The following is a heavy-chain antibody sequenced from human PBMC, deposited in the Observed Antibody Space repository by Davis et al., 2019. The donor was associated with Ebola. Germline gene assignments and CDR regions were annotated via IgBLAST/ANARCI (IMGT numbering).Heavy chain of an antibody. Sequence: SETLSLTCTVSGGSISSYYWSWIRQPPGKGLEWIGYIYYSGSTNYNSSLKSRVTISVDTSKNQFSLKLSSVTAADTAVYYCAREERKQLERQLDYWGQGTLVTVSS. CDR1: GGSISSYY. D-gene: IGHD1-1*01. V-gene: IGHV4-59*12. J-gene: IGHJ4*02. CDR2: IYYSGST. CDR3: AREERKQLERQLDY.